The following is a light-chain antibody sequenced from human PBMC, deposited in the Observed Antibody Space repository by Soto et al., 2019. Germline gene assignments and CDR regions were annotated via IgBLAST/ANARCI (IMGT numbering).Light chain of an antibody. V-gene: IGKV3-11*01. CDR2: DSS. J-gene: IGKJ4*02. CDR3: QQRYSWPLT. CDR1: QNINIY. Sequence: EIVLTQSPATLSWSPGGRATLSCRVSQNINIYLAWYQHKLGQAHRLRIYDSSISATVIPARFSGSWSGTDFTLTISSLEPEDFGVYYCQQRYSWPLTFGGGTKVEIK.